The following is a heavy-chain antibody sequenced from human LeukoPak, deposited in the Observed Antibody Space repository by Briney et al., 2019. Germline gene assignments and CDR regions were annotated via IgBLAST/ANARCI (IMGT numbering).Heavy chain of an antibody. J-gene: IGHJ4*02. D-gene: IGHD6-6*01. CDR2: INPNSGGT. Sequence: ASVKVSCKASGYTFTGYYMHWVRQAPGQGLEWMGWINPNSGGTNYAQKFQGRVTMTRDTSISTAYMELSRLRSDDTAVYYCARGRPMYSSLIDYWGQGTLVTVSS. V-gene: IGHV1-2*02. CDR1: GYTFTGYY. CDR3: ARGRPMYSSLIDY.